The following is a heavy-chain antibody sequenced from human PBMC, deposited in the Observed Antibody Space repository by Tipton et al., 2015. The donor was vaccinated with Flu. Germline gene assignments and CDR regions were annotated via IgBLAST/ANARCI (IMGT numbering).Heavy chain of an antibody. CDR3: ARRDYSNYVSDPKNWFDP. Sequence: TLSLTCTVSGDFVSSYYWSWIRQPPGKGLEWIGTIYHSGTTYYNPSLKSRLTISVDTSKNQFSLKVISVTAADTAVYYCARRDYSNYVSDPKNWFDPWGQGTLVTVSS. V-gene: IGHV4-59*08. CDR2: IYHSGTT. CDR1: GDFVSSYY. D-gene: IGHD4-11*01. J-gene: IGHJ5*02.